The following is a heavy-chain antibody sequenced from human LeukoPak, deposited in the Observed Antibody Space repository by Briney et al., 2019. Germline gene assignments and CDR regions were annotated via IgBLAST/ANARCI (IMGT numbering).Heavy chain of an antibody. D-gene: IGHD6-13*01. CDR2: INPNSGGT. V-gene: IGHV1-2*02. CDR1: GYTFTGYY. J-gene: IGHJ6*03. Sequence: ASVKVSCKASGYTFTGYYMHWVRQAPGQGLEWMGWINPNSGGTNYAQKFQGRVTITRDTSISTAYMELSRLRSDDTAVYYCARAYSSSWYNYYYYMDVWGKGTTVTVSS. CDR3: ARAYSSSWYNYYYYMDV.